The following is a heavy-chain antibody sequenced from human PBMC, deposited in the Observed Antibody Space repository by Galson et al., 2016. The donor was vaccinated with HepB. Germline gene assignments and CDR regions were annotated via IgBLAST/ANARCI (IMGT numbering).Heavy chain of an antibody. V-gene: IGHV3-23*01. CDR2: ITDSDGRT. Sequence: SLRLSCAASGFTFNTSAMSWVRQAPGKGLEWVSVITDSDGRTDYADSVKGRFTVARDNSKNTLFLQMTSLRADDAAVYYCAKMGGSGRSYLGFFDYWGQGTLVTVSS. D-gene: IGHD3-10*01. CDR1: GFTFNTSA. J-gene: IGHJ4*02. CDR3: AKMGGSGRSYLGFFDY.